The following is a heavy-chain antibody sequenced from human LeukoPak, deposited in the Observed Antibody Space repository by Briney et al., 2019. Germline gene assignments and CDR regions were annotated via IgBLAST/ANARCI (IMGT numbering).Heavy chain of an antibody. CDR1: GGSISSNHYY. Sequence: SETLSLTCTVSGGSISSNHYYWAWIRQPPGKGLEWLGSIYYRGTTYYNPSLKTRVTISVDTSNTLFSLKLSSVTAADTSVYYCARHKDDYVWGTFRFGFGLWGQGTLVTVSS. CDR2: IYYRGTT. J-gene: IGHJ4*02. CDR3: ARHKDDYVWGTFRFGFGL. V-gene: IGHV4-39*01. D-gene: IGHD3-16*01.